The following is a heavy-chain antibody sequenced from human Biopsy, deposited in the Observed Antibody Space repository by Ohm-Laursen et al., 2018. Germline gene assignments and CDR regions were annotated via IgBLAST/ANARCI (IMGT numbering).Heavy chain of an antibody. D-gene: IGHD1-1*01. CDR3: AADINVWNVNY. J-gene: IGHJ4*02. Sequence: SVKVSCKISGYTLTELSMHWVRQAPGKGLEWMGGFAPENGKTVYAQNFQARVSMTEDTSTDTAYMELRSLRSEDTAVYYCAADINVWNVNYWGQGTQVAVSS. CDR1: GYTLTELS. V-gene: IGHV1-24*01. CDR2: FAPENGKT.